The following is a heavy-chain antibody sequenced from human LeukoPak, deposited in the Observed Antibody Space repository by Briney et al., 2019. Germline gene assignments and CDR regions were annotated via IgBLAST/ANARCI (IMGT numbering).Heavy chain of an antibody. CDR2: INHSGST. Sequence: SETLSLTCAVYGGSFSGYYWSWIRQPPGKGLEWIGEINHSGSTNYNPSLKSRVTISVDTSKNQFSLKLSSVTAADTAIYYCAREGSSIAALGYWGQGTLVTVSS. J-gene: IGHJ4*02. D-gene: IGHD6-6*01. CDR3: AREGSSIAALGY. CDR1: GGSFSGYY. V-gene: IGHV4-34*01.